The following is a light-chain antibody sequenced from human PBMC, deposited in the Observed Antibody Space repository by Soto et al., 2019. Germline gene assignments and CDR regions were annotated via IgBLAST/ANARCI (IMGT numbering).Light chain of an antibody. CDR2: DAS. J-gene: IGKJ1*01. Sequence: IQMTQSPSTLSASVGDRVTITCRASQSISSWLAWYQQKAGKAPKLLIYDASSLESGVPSRFSGSGSGTEFTLTIISLQPDDFATYYCQQYNSSPEAFGQGTKVEIK. V-gene: IGKV1-5*01. CDR1: QSISSW. CDR3: QQYNSSPEA.